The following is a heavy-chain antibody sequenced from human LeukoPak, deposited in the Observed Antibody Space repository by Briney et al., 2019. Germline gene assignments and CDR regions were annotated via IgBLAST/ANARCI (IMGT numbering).Heavy chain of an antibody. CDR3: AREGAYGDCEY. J-gene: IGHJ4*02. Sequence: ASVKVSCKASGYTLTRYSINWVRQPPGQGLERMGCISAYNGNTNYAQKFQDRVTMTTNTSTNTAYMELRSLRSDGTAVYYCAREGAYGDCEYWGQGTLVSVSS. D-gene: IGHD4-17*01. V-gene: IGHV1-18*01. CDR1: GYTLTRYS. CDR2: ISAYNGNT.